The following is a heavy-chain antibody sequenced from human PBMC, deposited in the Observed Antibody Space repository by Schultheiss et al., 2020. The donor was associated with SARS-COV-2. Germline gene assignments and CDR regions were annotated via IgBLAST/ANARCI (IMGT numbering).Heavy chain of an antibody. D-gene: IGHD2-8*01. Sequence: SETLSLTCAVYGGSFSGYYWSWIRQPAGKGLEWIGRIYTSGSTNYNPSLKSRVTMSVDTSKNQFSLKLSSVTAADTAVYYCARRLMVYAIFPVWGQGTLVTVSS. V-gene: IGHV4-59*10. CDR1: GGSFSGYY. CDR2: IYTSGST. CDR3: ARRLMVYAIFPV. J-gene: IGHJ4*02.